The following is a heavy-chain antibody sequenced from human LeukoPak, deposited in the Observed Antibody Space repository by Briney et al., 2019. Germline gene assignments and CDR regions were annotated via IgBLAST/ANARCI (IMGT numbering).Heavy chain of an antibody. CDR3: AKDSTYDSSGYYDPTFDY. CDR2: ISGDGGST. CDR1: GFTFDDYA. Sequence: GGSLRLSCAASGFTFDDYAMHWVRQAPGKGLEWVSLISGDGGSTYYADSVKGRFTISRDNSKNSLYLQMNSLRTEYTALYYCAKDSTYDSSGYYDPTFDYWGQGTLVTVSS. J-gene: IGHJ4*02. D-gene: IGHD3-22*01. V-gene: IGHV3-43*02.